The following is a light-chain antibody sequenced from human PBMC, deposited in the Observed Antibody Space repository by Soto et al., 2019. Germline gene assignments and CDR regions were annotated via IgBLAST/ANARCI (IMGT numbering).Light chain of an antibody. V-gene: IGKV3-15*01. Sequence: EIVMTQSPATLSVSPGERATLSCRASQSVSSNLAWYQQKPGQAPRLLIYGASTRDTGIPARFSGSGSGTEFTLTIRSLQSEDFAVYYCQQYNNWLGTFGQGTKVEIK. CDR3: QQYNNWLGT. CDR2: GAS. J-gene: IGKJ1*01. CDR1: QSVSSN.